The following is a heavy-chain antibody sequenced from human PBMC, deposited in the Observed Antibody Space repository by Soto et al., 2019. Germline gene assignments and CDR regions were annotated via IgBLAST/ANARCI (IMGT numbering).Heavy chain of an antibody. V-gene: IGHV3-23*01. CDR2: ISGDGDNT. CDR3: AKNPHYDFWSGSPNWFDP. Sequence: GGSLRLSCAASGFTFSSYAMSWVRQSPGKGLEWVSSISGDGDNTYYADSVKGRFTISRDTSKNTLYLQMYSLRGEDTAVYYCAKNPHYDFWSGSPNWFDPWGQGTLVTVSS. CDR1: GFTFSSYA. J-gene: IGHJ5*02. D-gene: IGHD3-3*01.